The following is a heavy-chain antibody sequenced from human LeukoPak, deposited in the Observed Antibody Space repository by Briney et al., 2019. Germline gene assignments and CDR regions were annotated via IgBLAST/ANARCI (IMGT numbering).Heavy chain of an antibody. V-gene: IGHV3-48*03. CDR3: ARDPGGMDWNVDY. D-gene: IGHD3/OR15-3a*01. Sequence: GGSLRLSCEASGFTFSGYEMNWVRQAPGKGLEWISYICGRGITTFFADSVKGRFTISRVDAKNLLYLQMNSLRAEDTAVYYCARDPGGMDWNVDYWGQGTLVTVSS. CDR1: GFTFSGYE. CDR2: ICGRGITT. J-gene: IGHJ4*02.